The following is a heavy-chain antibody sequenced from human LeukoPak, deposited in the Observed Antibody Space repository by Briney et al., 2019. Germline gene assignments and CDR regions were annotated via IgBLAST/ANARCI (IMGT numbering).Heavy chain of an antibody. Sequence: SETLSLTCTVSGGSVSSGSYYWSWIRQPPGKGLEWIGYIYYSGSTYYNPSLKSRVTISVDTSENQFSLRLSSVTAADTAVYYCARDSVETGVVRAFDYWGQGTLVTVSS. V-gene: IGHV4-61*01. CDR3: ARDSVETGVVRAFDY. CDR2: IYYSGST. D-gene: IGHD5-18*01. J-gene: IGHJ4*02. CDR1: GGSVSSGSYY.